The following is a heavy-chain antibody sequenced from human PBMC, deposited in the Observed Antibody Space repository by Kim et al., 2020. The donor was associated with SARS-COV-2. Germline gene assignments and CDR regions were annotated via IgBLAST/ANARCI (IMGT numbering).Heavy chain of an antibody. CDR3: VRQGLDV. CDR1: GFSFNNYN. CDR2: IFASDGNS. J-gene: IGHJ6*02. V-gene: IGHV3-23*01. Sequence: GGSLRLSCAASGFSFNNYNTDWVRQAPGKGLEWVSTIFASDGNSYYADSVRGRFTISRDNSNSMVYLQMNALRADDTAVYHCVRQGLDVWGQGTTVSVPS.